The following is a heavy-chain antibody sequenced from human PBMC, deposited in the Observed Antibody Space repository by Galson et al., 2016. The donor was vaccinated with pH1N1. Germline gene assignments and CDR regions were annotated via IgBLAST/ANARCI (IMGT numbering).Heavy chain of an antibody. Sequence: QSGAEVTKPGESLRISCKGSGSNFTSYWISWVRQMPGKGLEWMGRVDPSDSYTTYNPSFEGQVTISADWSLNTAYLQWSSLMASDTAIYHCALSPIGTRRNWFAPWGQGTRVIVSS. J-gene: IGHJ5*02. D-gene: IGHD3-10*01. CDR3: ALSPIGTRRNWFAP. CDR1: GSNFTSYW. CDR2: VDPSDSYT. V-gene: IGHV5-10-1*01.